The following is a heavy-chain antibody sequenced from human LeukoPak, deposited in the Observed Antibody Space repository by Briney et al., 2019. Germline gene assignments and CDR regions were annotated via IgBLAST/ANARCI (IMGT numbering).Heavy chain of an antibody. Sequence: KPSETLSLTCAVYGGSFSGYYWSWIRQPPGKGLEWIGEINHSGSTNYNPSLKSRVTISVDTSKNQFSLKLSSVTAADTAVYYCARDCSSTSCYFDYWGQGTLVTVSS. CDR2: INHSGST. D-gene: IGHD2-2*01. CDR3: ARDCSSTSCYFDY. CDR1: GGSFSGYY. V-gene: IGHV4-34*01. J-gene: IGHJ4*02.